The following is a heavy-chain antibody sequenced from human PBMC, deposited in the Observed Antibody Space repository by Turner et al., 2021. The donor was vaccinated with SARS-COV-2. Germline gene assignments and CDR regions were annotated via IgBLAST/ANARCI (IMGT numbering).Heavy chain of an antibody. V-gene: IGHV4-39*01. CDR2: MYYSGTT. CDR3: ARRGDY. J-gene: IGHJ4*02. CDR1: GGSISSYDYY. Sequence: QLQESGPGVVKPSETLSLTCTVSGGSISSYDYYWDWIRQSPGMGLEWIGSMYYSGTTHYNPSLRGRVTISIDTSKNQFSLKVTSVTATDTAVYYCARRGDYWGQGMLVTVSS. D-gene: IGHD3-16*01.